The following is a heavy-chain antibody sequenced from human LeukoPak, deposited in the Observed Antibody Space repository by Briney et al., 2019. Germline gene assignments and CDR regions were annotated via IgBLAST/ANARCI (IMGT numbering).Heavy chain of an antibody. J-gene: IGHJ6*02. CDR3: ARVSDPAARHYYYYGMDA. D-gene: IGHD2-2*01. CDR1: GFTFSDYY. CDR2: ISSSGSTT. Sequence: GGSLRLSCAASGFTFSDYYMSWIRQAPGKGLEWVSYISSSGSTTYYADSVKGRFTISRDNAKNSLYLQMNSLRAEDTAVYYCARVSDPAARHYYYYGMDAWGQGTTVTVSS. V-gene: IGHV3-11*01.